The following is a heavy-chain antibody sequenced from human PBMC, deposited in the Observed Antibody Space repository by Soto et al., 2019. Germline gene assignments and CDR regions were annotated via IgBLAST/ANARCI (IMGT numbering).Heavy chain of an antibody. CDR3: ARGLGGRMDD. CDR1: GTIFSSYT. D-gene: IGHD3-16*01. CDR2: IIPILGET. J-gene: IGHJ6*02. Sequence: QVQLVQSGAEVKKPGSSVRVSCKASGTIFSSYTISWVRQAPGQGLEWMGRIIPILGETNSAQKFQGRVTLTVDKSTNTAYMELNSLRLEDTAVYYCARGLGGRMDDWGQGTTVTVSS. V-gene: IGHV1-69*08.